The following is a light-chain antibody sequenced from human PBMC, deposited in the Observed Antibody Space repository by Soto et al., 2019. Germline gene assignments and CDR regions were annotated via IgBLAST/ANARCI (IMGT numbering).Light chain of an antibody. CDR1: SSDVGGYNY. V-gene: IGLV2-14*01. CDR2: EVS. CDR3: SFSRV. J-gene: IGLJ2*01. Sequence: QSALTQPASVSGSPGQSITISCTGTSSDVGGYNYVSWYQQHPGKARKLMIYEVSNRPSGVSNRFSGSKSGNTASLTISGLQAEDEADYYCSFSRVFGGGTKVTVL.